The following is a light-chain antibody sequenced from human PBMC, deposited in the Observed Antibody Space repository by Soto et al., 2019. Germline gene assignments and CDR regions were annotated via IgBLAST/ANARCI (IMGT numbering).Light chain of an antibody. CDR3: ASHQTSDTRV. Sequence: QSALTQPASVSGSPGQSIAISCTGTSGDVGAYDYVSWYQHHPDKAPKLMIYEVSNRPSGVSDRFSGSKSVYPATLTISGLQAEDEADYYCASHQTSDTRVFGTGTKLTVL. CDR1: SGDVGAYDY. V-gene: IGLV2-14*01. J-gene: IGLJ1*01. CDR2: EVS.